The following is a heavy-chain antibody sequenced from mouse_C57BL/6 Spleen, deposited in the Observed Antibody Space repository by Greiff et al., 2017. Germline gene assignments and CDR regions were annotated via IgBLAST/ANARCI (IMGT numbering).Heavy chain of an antibody. J-gene: IGHJ3*01. CDR2: IDPSDSYT. V-gene: IGHV1-59*01. Sequence: VQLQQPGAELVRPGTSVKLSCKASGYTFTSYWMHWVKQRPGQGLEWIGVIDPSDSYTNYNQKFKGKATLTVDTSSSTAYMQLSSLTSEDSAVYYCARRRGIYDGYYGWFAYWGQGTLVTVSA. CDR1: GYTFTSYW. D-gene: IGHD2-3*01. CDR3: ARRRGIYDGYYGWFAY.